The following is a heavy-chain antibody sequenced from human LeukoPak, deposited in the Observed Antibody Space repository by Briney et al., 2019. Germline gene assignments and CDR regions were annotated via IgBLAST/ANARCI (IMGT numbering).Heavy chain of an antibody. V-gene: IGHV4-59*01. CDR2: IYYSGST. J-gene: IGHJ4*02. D-gene: IGHD5-24*01. CDR3: ARARDGYIFDY. CDR1: GGSISSYY. Sequence: SETLSLTCTVSGGSISSYYWSWIRQPPGKGLEWIGYIYYSGSTNYNPSLKSRVTISVDTSENQFSLKLSSVTAADTAVYYCARARDGYIFDYWGQGTLVTVSS.